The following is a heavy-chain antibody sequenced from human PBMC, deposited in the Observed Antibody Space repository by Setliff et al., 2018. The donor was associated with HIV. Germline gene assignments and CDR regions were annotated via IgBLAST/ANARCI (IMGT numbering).Heavy chain of an antibody. Sequence: PGESLKISCKGSGYSFTSYWVAWVRQMPGKGLEWMGIIYPGDSHTRYSPSFQGQVTSSADKSISTAYLQWSSLKASDTAIYYCTRHILAYCAGDCYPLDYWGQGTLVTVSS. CDR1: GYSFTSYW. CDR2: IYPGDSHT. CDR3: TRHILAYCAGDCYPLDY. J-gene: IGHJ4*02. V-gene: IGHV5-51*01. D-gene: IGHD2-21*02.